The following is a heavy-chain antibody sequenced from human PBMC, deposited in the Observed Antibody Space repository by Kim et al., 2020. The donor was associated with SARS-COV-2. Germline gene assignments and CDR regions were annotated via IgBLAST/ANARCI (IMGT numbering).Heavy chain of an antibody. CDR3: ARGEGCSSTSCSN. J-gene: IGHJ4*02. Sequence: YKPCLKSGVTISVETSKNQFSLKLSAVTAADTAVYYCARGEGCSSTSCSNWGQGTLVTVSS. D-gene: IGHD2-2*01. V-gene: IGHV4-34*01.